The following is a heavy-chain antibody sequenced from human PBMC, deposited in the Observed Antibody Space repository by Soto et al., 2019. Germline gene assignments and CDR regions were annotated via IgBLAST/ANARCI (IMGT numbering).Heavy chain of an antibody. D-gene: IGHD3-10*01. J-gene: IGHJ6*02. CDR3: ARSMVRGVITNYYYGMDV. CDR1: GGTFSSYA. CDR2: IIPIFGTA. V-gene: IGHV1-69*01. Sequence: QVQLVQSGAEVKKPGSSVKVSCKASGGTFSSYAISWVRQAPGQGLEWMGGIIPIFGTANYAQKFQGRVTITADESTSTAYMELSSLRSEDTAVYYCARSMVRGVITNYYYGMDVWGQGTTVTVSS.